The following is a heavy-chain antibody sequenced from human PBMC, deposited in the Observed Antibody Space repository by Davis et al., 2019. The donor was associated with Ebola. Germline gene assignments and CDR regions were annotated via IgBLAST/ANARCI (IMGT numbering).Heavy chain of an antibody. Sequence: PGGSLRLSCAASGFTFSSYSMNWVRQAPGKGLEWVSFISSSSNYIYYADSVKVRFTTSRDNTKNSLYLQMNTLRAEDTAVYFCARGVAVGGFYFDYWGQGTLVTVSS. CDR3: ARGVAVGGFYFDY. D-gene: IGHD6-19*01. V-gene: IGHV3-21*04. CDR2: ISSSSNYI. CDR1: GFTFSSYS. J-gene: IGHJ4*02.